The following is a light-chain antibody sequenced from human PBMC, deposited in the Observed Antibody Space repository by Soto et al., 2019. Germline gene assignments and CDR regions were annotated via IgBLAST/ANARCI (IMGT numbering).Light chain of an antibody. V-gene: IGLV2-14*01. CDR2: EVS. CDR1: SSDVGGYNY. CDR3: SSYTSGGYV. J-gene: IGLJ1*01. Sequence: SALTQPASVSGSPGQSITISCTGTSSDVGGYNYVSWFQQHPGKAPKLMIYEVSNRPSGVSNRFSGSKSGNTASLTISGLQAEDEADYYCSSYTSGGYVFGTGTKVTVL.